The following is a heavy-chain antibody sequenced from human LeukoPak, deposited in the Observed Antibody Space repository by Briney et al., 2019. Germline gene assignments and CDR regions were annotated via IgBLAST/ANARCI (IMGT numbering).Heavy chain of an antibody. Sequence: KTSETLSLTCTVAGGSISGYYWSWIRQPPGKGLEWIGYIYYSGTTNYNPSLKSRVTLSVDTSKSQFSLKLSSVTAADTAVLYCARETGNYYFDYWGQGTLVTVSS. V-gene: IGHV4-59*01. CDR2: IYYSGTT. D-gene: IGHD3-9*01. CDR3: ARETGNYYFDY. J-gene: IGHJ4*02. CDR1: GGSISGYY.